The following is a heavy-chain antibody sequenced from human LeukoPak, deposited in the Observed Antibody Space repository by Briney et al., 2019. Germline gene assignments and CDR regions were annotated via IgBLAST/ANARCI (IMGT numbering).Heavy chain of an antibody. J-gene: IGHJ3*02. V-gene: IGHV3-30*02. CDR3: ANDQNAFDI. Sequence: SGGSLRLSCAASGFTFSSYGMHWVRQAPGKGLEWVAFIRYDGSNKYYADSVKGRFTISRDNAKNSLYLQMNSLRAEDTAVYYCANDQNAFDIWGQGTMVTVSS. CDR1: GFTFSSYG. CDR2: IRYDGSNK.